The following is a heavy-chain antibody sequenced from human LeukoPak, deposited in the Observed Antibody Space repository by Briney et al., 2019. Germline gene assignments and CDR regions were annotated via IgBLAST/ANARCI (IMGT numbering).Heavy chain of an antibody. J-gene: IGHJ1*01. V-gene: IGHV5-10-1*01. CDR1: GYSFTSYW. Sequence: GESLRISCKGSGYSFTSYWISWVRQMPGKGLEWMGRIDPSDSYTNYSPSFQGHVTISADKSISTAYLQWSSLKASDTAMYYCARPHYYDSITDAEYFQYWGQGTLVTVSS. CDR3: ARPHYYDSITDAEYFQY. D-gene: IGHD3-22*01. CDR2: IDPSDSYT.